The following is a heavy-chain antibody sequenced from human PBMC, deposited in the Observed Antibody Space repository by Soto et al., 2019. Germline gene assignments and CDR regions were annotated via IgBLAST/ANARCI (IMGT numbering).Heavy chain of an antibody. D-gene: IGHD2-15*01. CDR3: ARGYSAVGAD. CDR2: INHGGSS. J-gene: IGHJ4*02. V-gene: IGHV4-34*01. Sequence: QVRLHQWGAGLLKPSETLSLTCAVFGGSFSGYYWSWIRQSPGKGLEWIGEINHGGSSDYNPSLKSRVTISVDTSKNQLSLKLTSVTAADTAVYYCARGYSAVGADWGQGSLVTVSS. CDR1: GGSFSGYY.